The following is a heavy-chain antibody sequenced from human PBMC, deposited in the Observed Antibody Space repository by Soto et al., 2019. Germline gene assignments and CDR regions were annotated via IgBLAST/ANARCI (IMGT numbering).Heavy chain of an antibody. Sequence: EVQLLESGGGLVQPGGSLRLSCAASGFTFSSYAMNWVRQASGKGLEWVSSISGSDGRTYYAESVKGRFTISRDDSKNTLYLQMNSLRAEDTAVYYCAKNYYDNSGYSDCWGQGTLVTVSS. CDR1: GFTFSSYA. V-gene: IGHV3-23*01. CDR3: AKNYYDNSGYSDC. D-gene: IGHD3-22*01. CDR2: ISGSDGRT. J-gene: IGHJ4*02.